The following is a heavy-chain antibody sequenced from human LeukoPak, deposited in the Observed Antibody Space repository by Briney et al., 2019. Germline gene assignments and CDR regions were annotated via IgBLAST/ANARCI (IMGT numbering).Heavy chain of an antibody. D-gene: IGHD3-3*01. CDR3: ARASDFRGLDY. Sequence: GRSLRLSCAASGFTFSSYGMHWVRQAPGKGLEWVAVIWYDGSNKYYADSVKGRFTISSDNSKNTLYLQMNSLRAEDTAVYYCARASDFRGLDYWGQGTLVAVSS. CDR2: IWYDGSNK. V-gene: IGHV3-33*01. J-gene: IGHJ4*02. CDR1: GFTFSSYG.